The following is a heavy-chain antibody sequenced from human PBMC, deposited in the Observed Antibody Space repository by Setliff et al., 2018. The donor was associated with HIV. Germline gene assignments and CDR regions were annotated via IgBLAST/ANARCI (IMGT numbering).Heavy chain of an antibody. V-gene: IGHV4-59*01. Sequence: SETLSLTCTVSGGSISGYYWSWIRQPPGKGLEWIGYIYYIGNTNYNPSLKGRATLSVDTSKNQLSLKLSSVTAADTAVYYCARGRSRYYYDGSGYYVDYWGQGTLVTVSS. CDR1: GGSISGYY. CDR3: ARGRSRYYYDGSGYYVDY. J-gene: IGHJ4*02. CDR2: IYYIGNT. D-gene: IGHD3-22*01.